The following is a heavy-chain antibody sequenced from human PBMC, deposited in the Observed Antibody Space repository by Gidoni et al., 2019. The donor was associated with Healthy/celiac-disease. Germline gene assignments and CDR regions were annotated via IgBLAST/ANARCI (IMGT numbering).Heavy chain of an antibody. CDR1: GFTFDDYA. J-gene: IGHJ4*02. CDR2: ISGDGGST. CDR3: AKQTDGYNSLGNYYFDY. Sequence: EVQLVESGGGVVQPGGSLRLSCAASGFTFDDYAMHWVRQAPGKGLEWVSLISGDGGSTYYADSVKGRFTISRDNSKNSLYLQMNSLRTEDTALYYCAKQTDGYNSLGNYYFDYWGQGTLVTVSS. V-gene: IGHV3-43*02. D-gene: IGHD5-12*01.